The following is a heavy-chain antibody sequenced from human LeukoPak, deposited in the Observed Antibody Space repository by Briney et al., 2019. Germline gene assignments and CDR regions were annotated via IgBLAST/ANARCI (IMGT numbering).Heavy chain of an antibody. V-gene: IGHV4-59*01. CDR3: ARTAMVRGTYYMDV. Sequence: SETLSLTCTVSGGSISSYYWSWIRQPPGKGLEWIGYIYYSGYTNYNPSLKSRVTISVDTSKNQFSLKLSSVTAADTAVYYCARTAMVRGTYYMDVWGKGTTVTISS. CDR1: GGSISSYY. J-gene: IGHJ6*03. CDR2: IYYSGYT. D-gene: IGHD3-10*01.